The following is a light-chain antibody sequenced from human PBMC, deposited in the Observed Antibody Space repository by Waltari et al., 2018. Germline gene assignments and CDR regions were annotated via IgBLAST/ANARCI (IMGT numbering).Light chain of an antibody. CDR2: WAS. CDR1: QNVLFSSNNKNY. CDR3: QQYYTTPYT. J-gene: IGKJ2*01. V-gene: IGKV4-1*01. Sequence: DLVMSQSPDSLAVSLGERATINCRTSQNVLFSSNNKNYLAWYQQKPRQPPKLLIYWASTRESGVPDRFSGSGSGTDFTLTISSLQAEDVAFYYCQQYYTTPYTFGQGTKLEIK.